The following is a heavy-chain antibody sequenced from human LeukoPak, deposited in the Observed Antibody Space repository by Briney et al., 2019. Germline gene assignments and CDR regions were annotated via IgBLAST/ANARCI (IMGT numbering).Heavy chain of an antibody. Sequence: GGSLRLSCATSGFSFTDYPMNWVRQAPGKWLEWISNIRTTAEGAKYAYYADSVKGRVTISRDDGKNTLYLHMNSLRDDDTAVFYCATDLRYAFDYWGQGILVTVSS. CDR1: GFSFTDYP. D-gene: IGHD3-9*01. CDR2: IRTTAEGAKYA. J-gene: IGHJ4*02. V-gene: IGHV3-48*02. CDR3: ATDLRYAFDY.